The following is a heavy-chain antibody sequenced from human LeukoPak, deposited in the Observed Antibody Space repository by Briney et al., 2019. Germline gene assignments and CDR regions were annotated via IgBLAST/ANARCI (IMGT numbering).Heavy chain of an antibody. CDR3: ARTPYDFWSGYGLDY. D-gene: IGHD3-3*01. CDR1: GGSISSYY. CDR2: IYYSGST. J-gene: IGHJ4*02. Sequence: PSETLSLTCTVSGGSISSYYWSWIRQPPGKGLEWIGYIYYSGSTNYNPSLKGRVTISVDTSKNQFSLKLSSVTAADTAVYYCARTPYDFWSGYGLDYWGQGTLVTVSS. V-gene: IGHV4-59*01.